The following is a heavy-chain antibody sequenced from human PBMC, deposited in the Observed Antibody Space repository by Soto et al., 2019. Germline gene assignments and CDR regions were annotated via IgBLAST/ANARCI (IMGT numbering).Heavy chain of an antibody. V-gene: IGHV1-69*01. CDR3: ARLLGITMVRGVITTWGMFDP. J-gene: IGHJ5*02. D-gene: IGHD3-10*01. Sequence: QVQLVQSGAEVKKPGSSVKVSCKASGGTFSSYAISWVRQAPGQGLEWMGGIIPIFGTANYAQKFQGRVTITADESTSTAYMELSSLRSEDTAVYYCARLLGITMVRGVITTWGMFDPWGQGTLVTVSS. CDR2: IIPIFGTA. CDR1: GGTFSSYA.